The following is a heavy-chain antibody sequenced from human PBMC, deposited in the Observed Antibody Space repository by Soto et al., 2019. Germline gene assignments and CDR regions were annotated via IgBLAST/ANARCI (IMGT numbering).Heavy chain of an antibody. CDR1: GGTFSSYT. J-gene: IGHJ5*02. D-gene: IGHD4-17*01. V-gene: IGHV1-69*02. Sequence: QVQLVQSGAEVKKPGSSVKVSCKASGGTFSSYTISWVRQAPGQGLEWMGRIIPILGIANYAQKFQGRVTSTADKSTSTVYMELSSLRSEDTAVYYCASLPDYGDYMRWGYSDNWFDPWGQGTLVTVSS. CDR2: IIPILGIA. CDR3: ASLPDYGDYMRWGYSDNWFDP.